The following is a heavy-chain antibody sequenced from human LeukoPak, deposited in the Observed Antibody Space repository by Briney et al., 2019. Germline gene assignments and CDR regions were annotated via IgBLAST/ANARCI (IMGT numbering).Heavy chain of an antibody. Sequence: SETLSLTCTVSGGSISSSSYYWGWIRQPPGKGLEWIGSIYYSGSTYYNPSLKSRVTISVDTSKNQFSLKLSSVTAADTAVYYCARATILRSSGSYYFDYWGQGTLVTASS. CDR3: ARATILRSSGSYYFDY. V-gene: IGHV4-39*01. D-gene: IGHD6-19*01. J-gene: IGHJ4*02. CDR1: GGSISSSSYY. CDR2: IYYSGST.